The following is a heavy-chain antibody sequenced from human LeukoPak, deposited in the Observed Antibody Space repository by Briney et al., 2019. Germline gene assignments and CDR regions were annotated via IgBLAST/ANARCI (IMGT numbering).Heavy chain of an antibody. CDR2: ISWDGKDK. CDR3: AKSISGWGTAGVYH. V-gene: IGHV3-30*18. D-gene: IGHD6-25*01. J-gene: IGHJ5*02. CDR1: GFTFSSYG. Sequence: PGGSLRLSCAASGFTFSSYGIKWVRQAPGKGLEWVAVISWDGKDKYYADSVKGRSTISRDNSKNALSLKMNSLRTDDTAVYYCAKSISGWGTAGVYHWGQGTLVTVS.